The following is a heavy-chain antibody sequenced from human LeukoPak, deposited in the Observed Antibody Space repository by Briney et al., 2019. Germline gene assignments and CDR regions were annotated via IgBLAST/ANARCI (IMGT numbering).Heavy chain of an antibody. V-gene: IGHV3-30*03. CDR3: AVISPFDY. J-gene: IGHJ4*02. D-gene: IGHD2-21*01. Sequence: GGSLRLSCAASGFTFSSYGMHWVRQAPGKGLEWVAVISYDGSNKYYADSVKGRFTISRDNSKNTLYLQMNSLRAEDTAVYYCAVISPFDYWGQGTLVTVSS. CDR1: GFTFSSYG. CDR2: ISYDGSNK.